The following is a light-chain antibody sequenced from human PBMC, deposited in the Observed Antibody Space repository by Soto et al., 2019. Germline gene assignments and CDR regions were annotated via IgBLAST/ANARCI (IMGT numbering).Light chain of an antibody. CDR3: QQYYSTLT. CDR2: WAS. CDR1: QSVLYSSNNKNY. V-gene: IGKV4-1*01. J-gene: IGKJ4*01. Sequence: DIVMTQSPDSLAVSLGERATINCKSSQSVLYSSNNKNYLAWYQQKPGQPPKLLIYWASTRESGVPDRFSGRGSGTDFPLTISSLQAEDVAVYYCQQYYSTLTFGGGTKVEIK.